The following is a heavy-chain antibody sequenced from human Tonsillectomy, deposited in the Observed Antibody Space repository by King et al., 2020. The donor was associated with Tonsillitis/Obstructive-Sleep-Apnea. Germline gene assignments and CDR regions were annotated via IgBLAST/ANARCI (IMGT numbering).Heavy chain of an antibody. D-gene: IGHD3-10*01. V-gene: IGHV3-30*04. CDR1: GFTFSSYA. J-gene: IGHJ4*02. CDR2: MSYDGSKK. CDR3: ARPNMFRGVIGGDYFDY. Sequence: VQLVESGGGVVQPGRSLRLSCAASGFTFSSYAMHWVRQAPGKGLEWVAVMSYDGSKKYYADSVKGRFTISRDNPKNTLYLQMNSLRAEDTAEYYCARPNMFRGVIGGDYFDYWGQGTLVTVSS.